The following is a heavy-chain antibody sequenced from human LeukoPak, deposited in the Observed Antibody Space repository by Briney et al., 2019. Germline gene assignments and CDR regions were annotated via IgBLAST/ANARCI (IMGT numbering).Heavy chain of an antibody. CDR2: VWYDESLK. J-gene: IGHJ6*03. D-gene: IGHD2-2*03. CDR3: ATYLGYCTSSNCPYFYMDV. CDR1: GFTFSTYG. V-gene: IGHV3-33*01. Sequence: GGSLRLSCAASGFTFSTYGMHWVRQAPGKGMEWVAVVWYDESLKYYADSVKGRFTISRDNSKNTLFLQLNSLRAEDTAVYYCATYLGYCTSSNCPYFYMDVWGTGTTVIVSS.